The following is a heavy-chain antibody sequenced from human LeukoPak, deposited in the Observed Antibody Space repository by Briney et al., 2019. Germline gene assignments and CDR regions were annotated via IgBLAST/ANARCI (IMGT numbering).Heavy chain of an antibody. D-gene: IGHD2-15*01. CDR2: INAGNGDT. CDR3: AIHCTGGSCSRSYYFDY. V-gene: IGHV1-3*01. CDR1: GYTFSSYA. J-gene: IGHJ4*02. Sequence: ASVKVSCKASGYTFSSYAMQWVRQAPGQRLEWTGWINAGNGDTKYAQKFQGRVTITRDTSASTAYMDLSSLRSEDTAVYYCAIHCTGGSCSRSYYFDYWGQGTLVTVSS.